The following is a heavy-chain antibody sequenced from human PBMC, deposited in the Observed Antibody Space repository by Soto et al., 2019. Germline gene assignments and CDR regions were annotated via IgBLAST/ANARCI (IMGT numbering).Heavy chain of an antibody. D-gene: IGHD3-10*01. CDR2: ISSSSSYI. Sequence: EVQLVESGGGLVKPGGSLRLSCAASGFTFSSYSMNWVRQAPGKGLEWVSSISSSSSYIYYADSVKGRFTISRDNAKNSLYLQMNSLRAEDTAVYYCARGPLYYGSGSYYWGFDYWGQGTLVTVSS. J-gene: IGHJ4*02. CDR1: GFTFSSYS. CDR3: ARGPLYYGSGSYYWGFDY. V-gene: IGHV3-21*01.